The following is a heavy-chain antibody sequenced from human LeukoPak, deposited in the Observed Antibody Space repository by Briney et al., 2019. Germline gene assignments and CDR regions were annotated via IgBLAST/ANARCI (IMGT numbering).Heavy chain of an antibody. Sequence: SETLSLTCTVSGGSISSYYWSWIRQPPGKGLEWIGYIYYSGSTNYNPSLKSRVTISVATSKNQFSLKLSSVTAADTAVYYCARGGFGELFTNWFDPWGQGTLVTVSS. J-gene: IGHJ5*02. CDR1: GGSISSYY. CDR3: ARGGFGELFTNWFDP. CDR2: IYYSGST. D-gene: IGHD3-10*01. V-gene: IGHV4-59*01.